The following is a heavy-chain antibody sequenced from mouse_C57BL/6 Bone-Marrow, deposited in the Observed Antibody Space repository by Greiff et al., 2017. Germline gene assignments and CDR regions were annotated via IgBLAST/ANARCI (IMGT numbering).Heavy chain of an antibody. CDR3: TRDSWYFDV. CDR1: GFNIKDDY. Sequence: EVQLQQSGAELVRPGASVKLSCTASGFNIKDDYMHWVKQRPEQGLEWSGWIDPENGDTEYASKFQGKATITADTSSNTAYLQLSSLTSEDTAVYYCTRDSWYFDVWGTGTTVTVSS. J-gene: IGHJ1*03. CDR2: IDPENGDT. V-gene: IGHV14-4*01.